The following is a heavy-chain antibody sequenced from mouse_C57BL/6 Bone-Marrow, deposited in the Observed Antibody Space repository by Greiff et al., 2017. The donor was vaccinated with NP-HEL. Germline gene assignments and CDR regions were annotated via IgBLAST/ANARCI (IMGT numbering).Heavy chain of an antibody. CDR2: ISDGGSYT. D-gene: IGHD4-1*01. Sequence: DVKLQESGGGLVKPGGSLKLSCAASGFTFSSYAMSWVRQTPEKRLEWVATISDGGSYTYYPENVKGRFTISRDNAKNNLYLQMSHLKSEDTAMYYCARDPGKDWYFDVWGTGTTVTVSS. CDR1: GFTFSSYA. J-gene: IGHJ1*03. CDR3: ARDPGKDWYFDV. V-gene: IGHV5-4*01.